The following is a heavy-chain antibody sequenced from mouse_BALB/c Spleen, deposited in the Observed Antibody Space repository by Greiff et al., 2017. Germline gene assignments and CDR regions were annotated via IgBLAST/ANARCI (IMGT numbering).Heavy chain of an antibody. J-gene: IGHJ4*01. Sequence: EVMLVESGGGLVKPGGSLKLSCAASGFTFSSYAMSWVRQTPEKRLEWVASISSGGSTYYPDSVKGRFTISRDNARNILYLQMSSLRSEDTAMYYCARASIYYGNYNYAMDYWGQGTSVTVSS. CDR1: GFTFSSYA. CDR2: ISSGGST. CDR3: ARASIYYGNYNYAMDY. V-gene: IGHV5-6-5*01. D-gene: IGHD2-1*01.